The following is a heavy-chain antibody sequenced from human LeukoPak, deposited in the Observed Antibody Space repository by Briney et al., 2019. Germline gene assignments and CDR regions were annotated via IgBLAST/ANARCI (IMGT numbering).Heavy chain of an antibody. CDR2: IQQDGTEK. J-gene: IGHJ4*02. V-gene: IGHV3-7*01. CDR1: GFTFSSYW. Sequence: SGGSLRLSCAASGFTFSSYWMSWVRQAPGKGLEWVANIQQDGTEKYYVDSVKGRFTISRDNAKTSLYLQMNSLRVEDTAVYYCAKVAKYYYGSETYYFFEHWGQGTPVTASS. D-gene: IGHD3-10*01. CDR3: AKVAKYYYGSETYYFFEH.